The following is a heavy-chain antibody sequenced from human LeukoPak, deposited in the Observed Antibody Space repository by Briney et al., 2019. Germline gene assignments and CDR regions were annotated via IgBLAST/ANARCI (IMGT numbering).Heavy chain of an antibody. CDR2: IYYSGST. Sequence: KPSETLSLTCTVSGGSIRGYHWSWIRQPPGKGLEWIGYIYYSGSTNYNPSLKSRVTMSVDTSKNQFSLKLSSVTAADTAVYYCARGQLGSGMDDPWGQGTLVTVSS. J-gene: IGHJ5*02. CDR1: GGSIRGYH. CDR3: ARGQLGSGMDDP. V-gene: IGHV4-59*01. D-gene: IGHD3-10*01.